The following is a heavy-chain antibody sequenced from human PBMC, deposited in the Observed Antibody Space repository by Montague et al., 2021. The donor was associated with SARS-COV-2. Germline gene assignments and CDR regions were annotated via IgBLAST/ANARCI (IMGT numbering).Heavy chain of an antibody. V-gene: IGHV3-23*01. D-gene: IGHD3-10*01. CDR1: GFTFSNSA. CDR2: SSGSDGGT. Sequence: SLRLSCAASGFTFSNSAMNWVRQAPGKGLEWVSGSSGSDGGTHYADSVKGRFTISRDNSKNVLYLQMNSLRAEDTALYYCGKDSYYYGLGYGMDVWGQGTTVTVSS. J-gene: IGHJ6*02. CDR3: GKDSYYYGLGYGMDV.